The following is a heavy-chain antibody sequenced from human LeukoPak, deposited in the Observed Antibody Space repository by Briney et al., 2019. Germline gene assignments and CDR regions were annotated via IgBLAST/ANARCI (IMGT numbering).Heavy chain of an antibody. V-gene: IGHV4-39*01. CDR3: ARQRTVVTPEFFDF. CDR1: ADSISGSSYY. D-gene: IGHD4-23*01. Sequence: SETLSLTCSVSADSISGSSYYWGWIRQPPGKGLEWIGGISYSGTTKKNPSLESRITMSVDTSKNQFSLNLNSVTAADTAMYYCARQRTVVTPEFFDFWGQGTLVTVSS. CDR2: ISYSGTT. J-gene: IGHJ4*02.